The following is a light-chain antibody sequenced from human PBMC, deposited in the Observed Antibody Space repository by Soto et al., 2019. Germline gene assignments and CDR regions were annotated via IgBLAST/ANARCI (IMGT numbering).Light chain of an antibody. CDR2: AAS. V-gene: IGKV1-39*01. CDR1: QSISSW. CDR3: QQTYSTPPT. J-gene: IGKJ1*01. Sequence: DIKMTPSPSTLSASVGDRVNITCRASQSISSWLAWYQQKAGLAPKLLIYAASSLQSGVPSRFSGSGSGTDFTLTISSLQPEDFATYYCQQTYSTPPTFGQGTKVDI.